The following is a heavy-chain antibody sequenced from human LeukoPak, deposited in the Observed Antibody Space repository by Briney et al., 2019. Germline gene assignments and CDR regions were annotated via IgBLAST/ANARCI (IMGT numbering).Heavy chain of an antibody. V-gene: IGHV3-23*01. Sequence: GGSLRLSCAASGFTFSSYAMSWVRQAPGKGLEWVSSINVGGGGTYYADSVKGRFTISRDNSKNTLYLQMNSLRAEDTAVYYFAKRRGGPGRYYFDYWGQGTLVTVSS. CDR2: INVGGGGT. D-gene: IGHD3-16*01. J-gene: IGHJ4*02. CDR3: AKRRGGPGRYYFDY. CDR1: GFTFSSYA.